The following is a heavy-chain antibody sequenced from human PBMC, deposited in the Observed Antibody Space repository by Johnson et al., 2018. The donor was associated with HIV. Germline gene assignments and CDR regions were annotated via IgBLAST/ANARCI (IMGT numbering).Heavy chain of an antibody. J-gene: IGHJ3*02. D-gene: IGHD4-23*01. CDR2: IKEDGSED. CDR1: GFIFNNYW. V-gene: IGHV3-7*02. CDR3: ANLGDYSGINGFDI. Sequence: VQLVESGGGLVQRGGSLRLSCAASGFIFNNYWMSWVRQAPGKGLEWLANIKEDGSEDYYADSVKGRFTISRDNAKNTLYLQINSLRAEDTAVYYCANLGDYSGINGFDIWGQGTMVTVSS.